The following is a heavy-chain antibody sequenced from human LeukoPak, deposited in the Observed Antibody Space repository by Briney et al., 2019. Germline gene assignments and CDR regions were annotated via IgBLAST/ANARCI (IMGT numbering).Heavy chain of an antibody. CDR3: ATDVRGLVPYYFDF. Sequence: SETLSLTCAVSGDSISSYYWNRIRQPPGKGLEWIGYIYYSGSTNYNPSLKSRVTISIDTSKNQLSLQLRSVTAADTAVYYCATDVRGLVPYYFDFWGQGTLVTVSS. J-gene: IGHJ4*02. CDR1: GDSISSYY. D-gene: IGHD3-10*02. CDR2: IYYSGST. V-gene: IGHV4-59*01.